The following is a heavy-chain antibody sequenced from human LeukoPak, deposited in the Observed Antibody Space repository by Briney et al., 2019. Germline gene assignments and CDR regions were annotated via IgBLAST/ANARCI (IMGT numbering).Heavy chain of an antibody. CDR1: GGSISSSSYY. CDR3: TPGPRGAFDI. D-gene: IGHD2-8*02. CDR2: IYYSGST. Sequence: SETLSLTCTVSGGSISSSSYYWGWIRQPPGKGLEWIGSIYYSGSTYYNPSLKSRVTISVDTSKNQFSLKLSSVTAADTAVYYCTPGPRGAFDIWGQGTMVTVSS. V-gene: IGHV4-39*01. J-gene: IGHJ3*02.